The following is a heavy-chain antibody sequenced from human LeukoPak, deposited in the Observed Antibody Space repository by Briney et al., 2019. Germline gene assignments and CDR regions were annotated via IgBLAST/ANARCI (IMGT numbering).Heavy chain of an antibody. Sequence: GGSLRLSCAASGFTFSSYAMSWVRQAPGKGLEWVSTISGSGDNTYYTDSVKGRFTISRDNSKNTLYLQMNSLRAEETAVYYCAKLIGDCDSDSPGCWGQGTLVTVSS. D-gene: IGHD2-21*02. V-gene: IGHV3-23*01. J-gene: IGHJ1*01. CDR3: AKLIGDCDSDSPGC. CDR2: ISGSGDNT. CDR1: GFTFSSYA.